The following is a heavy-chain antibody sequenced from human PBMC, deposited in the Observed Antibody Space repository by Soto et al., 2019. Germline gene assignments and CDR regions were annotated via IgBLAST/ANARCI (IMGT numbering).Heavy chain of an antibody. J-gene: IGHJ3*01. CDR2: IKEDESEK. CDR3: ARDEGTGWSGLYAFDV. CDR1: GFTLSDYW. V-gene: IGHV3-7*03. D-gene: IGHD6-19*01. Sequence: GESLKISCAASGFTLSDYWMSWVRQAPGKGLEWVANIKEDESEKYYVDSVKGRFTIFRDNAKNSLYLQMNSLRVDDTAMYFCARDEGTGWSGLYAFDVWGQGTTVTVSS.